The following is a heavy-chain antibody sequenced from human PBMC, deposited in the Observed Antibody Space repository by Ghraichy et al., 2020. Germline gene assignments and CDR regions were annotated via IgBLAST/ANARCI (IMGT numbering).Heavy chain of an antibody. Sequence: SETLSLTCSVSGGSISSSRYYWGWVRQSPGKGLEWIGNIYYSGTTYYNPSLKSRVTISVDTSKNQFSLKLSSVAAADTAVYYCATSPDPYYYGSGSYYMYYFDYWRQGTLVAVSS. CDR3: ATSPDPYYYGSGSYYMYYFDY. D-gene: IGHD3-10*01. CDR1: GGSISSSRYY. V-gene: IGHV4-39*01. CDR2: IYYSGTT. J-gene: IGHJ4*02.